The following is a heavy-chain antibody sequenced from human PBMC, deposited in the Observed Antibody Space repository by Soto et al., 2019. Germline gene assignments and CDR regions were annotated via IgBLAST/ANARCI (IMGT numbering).Heavy chain of an antibody. V-gene: IGHV4-59*08. D-gene: IGHD2-15*01. CDR3: ASLRWRPVVFAY. CDR1: GGSISTYY. Sequence: SETLSLTCTVSGGSISTYYWSWIRQPPGKGLEWIGNIHYSGSTNYNPSLKSRVTISVDTSKNQFSLKLSSVTAADTAVFYCASLRWRPVVFAYWGQGTLVTVSS. CDR2: IHYSGST. J-gene: IGHJ4*02.